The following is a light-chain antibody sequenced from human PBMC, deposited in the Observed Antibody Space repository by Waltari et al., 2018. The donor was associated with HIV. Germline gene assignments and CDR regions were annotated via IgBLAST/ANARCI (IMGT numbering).Light chain of an antibody. J-gene: IGLJ3*02. CDR2: NNN. CDR3: ASWDDRLSGQGV. Sequence: QPMLTQPPSASGIPGQRVTISCSGTISNIGKNTVNWYQQFPGTAPKLLIYNNNPRPSGVPDRFSGSMSGSSASLAIRGLQSEDEADYYCASWDDRLSGQGVFGGGTRLTVL. CDR1: ISNIGKNT. V-gene: IGLV1-44*01.